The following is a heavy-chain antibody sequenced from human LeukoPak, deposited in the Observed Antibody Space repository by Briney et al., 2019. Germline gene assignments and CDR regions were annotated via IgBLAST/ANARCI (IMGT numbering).Heavy chain of an antibody. D-gene: IGHD3-22*01. V-gene: IGHV3-21*01. J-gene: IGHJ4*02. CDR3: AREGYDSSGYIYFDY. Sequence: PGGSLRLSCAASGFTFSSYEMNWVRQAPGKGLEWVSSISSSSSYIYYADSVKGRFTISRDNAKNSLYLQMNSLRAEDTAVYYCAREGYDSSGYIYFDYWGQGTLVTVSS. CDR1: GFTFSSYE. CDR2: ISSSSSYI.